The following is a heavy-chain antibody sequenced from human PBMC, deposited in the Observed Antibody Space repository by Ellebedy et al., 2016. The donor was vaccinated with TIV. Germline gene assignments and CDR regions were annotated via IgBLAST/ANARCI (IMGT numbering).Heavy chain of an antibody. CDR3: ARDAVSRFNSAWSLDY. CDR2: INPSGGST. CDR1: GYVFSSYY. Sequence: AASVKVSCKASGYVFSSYYMHWVRQAPGQGLEWMGMINPSGGSTDSAQNFEGRVTMTRDTSTCTVYMMLSSLRSEDTAVYYCARDAVSRFNSAWSLDYWGQGTLVTVSS. J-gene: IGHJ4*02. V-gene: IGHV1-46*01. D-gene: IGHD6-19*01.